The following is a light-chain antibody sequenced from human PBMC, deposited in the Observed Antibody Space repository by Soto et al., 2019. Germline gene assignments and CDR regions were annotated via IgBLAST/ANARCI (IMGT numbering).Light chain of an antibody. CDR1: SGDVGGYNY. Sequence: QSVLTQPASVSGSPGQSITISCTGTSGDVGGYNYVSWYQQHPGKAPKLMIFDVSNRPSGVSQRFSGSKSGNTASLTISGLQAEDEADYYCSSHTSSNPGVFGTGTKVTVL. CDR3: SSHTSSNPGV. V-gene: IGLV2-14*01. J-gene: IGLJ1*01. CDR2: DVS.